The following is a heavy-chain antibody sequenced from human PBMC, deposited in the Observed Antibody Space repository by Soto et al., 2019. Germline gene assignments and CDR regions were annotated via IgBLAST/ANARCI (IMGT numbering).Heavy chain of an antibody. Sequence: GGSLRLSCAASGFTFSSYSMNWVRQAPGKGLEWVSYISSSSSTIYYADSVKGRFTISRDNAKNSLYLQMNSLRAEDTAVYYCARAAVPLMVYPNMYYFDYWGQGTLVTVSS. CDR2: ISSSSSTI. V-gene: IGHV3-48*01. CDR3: ARAAVPLMVYPNMYYFDY. CDR1: GFTFSSYS. J-gene: IGHJ4*02. D-gene: IGHD2-8*01.